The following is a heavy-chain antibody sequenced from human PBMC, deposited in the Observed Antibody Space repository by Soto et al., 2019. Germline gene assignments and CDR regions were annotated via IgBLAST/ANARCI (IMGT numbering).Heavy chain of an antibody. Sequence: QVQLVQSGAEVKKPGSSVKVSCKASGGTSSSYTISWVRQAPGQGLEWVGGIIPIFGTTTYAQKFLDRVTVSAGGSTRSSLLGMERFGSEDTGGIFCGGGGEANYYTAGSPPNYWGQGTLVTVSS. CDR2: IIPIFGTT. J-gene: IGHJ4*02. V-gene: IGHV1-69*01. CDR1: GGTSSSYT. CDR3: GGGGEANYYTAGSPPNY. D-gene: IGHD3-10*01.